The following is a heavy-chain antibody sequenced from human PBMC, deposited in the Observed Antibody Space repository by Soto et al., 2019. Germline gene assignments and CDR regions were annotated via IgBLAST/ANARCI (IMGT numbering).Heavy chain of an antibody. J-gene: IGHJ4*02. CDR3: ARHLVGATRGNFDY. Sequence: GESLKISCKGSGYSFTTYWIGWVRQMPGKGLEWMGIIYPYDSETRYSPSFQGQVTISADKSISAAYLQWSSLKASDTAMYYCARHLVGATRGNFDYWGQGTLVTVSS. D-gene: IGHD1-26*01. CDR1: GYSFTTYW. V-gene: IGHV5-51*01. CDR2: IYPYDSET.